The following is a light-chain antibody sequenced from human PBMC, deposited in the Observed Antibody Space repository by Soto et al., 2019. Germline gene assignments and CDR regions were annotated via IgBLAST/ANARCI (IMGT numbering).Light chain of an antibody. J-gene: IGLJ1*01. Sequence: QSVLTQPPSASGTPGQRVTSSCSGSSSNIGSNYVYWYQQLPGTAPKLLIYRNNQRPSGVPDRFSGSKSGTSASLAISGLRSEDEADYYCAAWDDSLSGPVFATGTKVTVL. CDR2: RNN. CDR1: SSNIGSNY. CDR3: AAWDDSLSGPV. V-gene: IGLV1-47*01.